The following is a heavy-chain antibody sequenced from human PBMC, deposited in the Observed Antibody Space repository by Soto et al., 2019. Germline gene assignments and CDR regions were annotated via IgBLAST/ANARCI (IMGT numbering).Heavy chain of an antibody. J-gene: IGHJ6*02. Sequence: ASVKVSCKASGYTFTGYYMHWVRQAPGQGLEWMGWINPNSGGTNYAQKFQGRVTMTRDTSISTAYMELSRLRSDDTAVYYCARDKMGSGYYYYGMDVWGRGTTVTVSS. CDR3: ARDKMGSGYYYYGMDV. V-gene: IGHV1-2*02. D-gene: IGHD3-10*01. CDR2: INPNSGGT. CDR1: GYTFTGYY.